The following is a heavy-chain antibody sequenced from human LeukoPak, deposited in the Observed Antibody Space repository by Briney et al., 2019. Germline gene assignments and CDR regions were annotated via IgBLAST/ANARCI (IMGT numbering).Heavy chain of an antibody. D-gene: IGHD3-22*01. J-gene: IGHJ4*02. CDR1: GFTFSNYG. Sequence: LTGGSLRLSCAASGFTFSNYGMSWVRQAPGKGLEWVSGISGSGGSTYYADSVKGRFTISRDNSKNTLYLQMNSLRAEDTAIYYCAKSGGDYDSSDYYEEIGYWGQGTLVTVSS. CDR2: ISGSGGST. V-gene: IGHV3-23*01. CDR3: AKSGGDYDSSDYYEEIGY.